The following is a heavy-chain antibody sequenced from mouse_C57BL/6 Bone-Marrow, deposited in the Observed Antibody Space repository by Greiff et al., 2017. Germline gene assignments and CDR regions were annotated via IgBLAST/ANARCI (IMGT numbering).Heavy chain of an antibody. CDR1: GFTFSSYT. CDR3: ARQGYYGSSYGKDYAMDY. J-gene: IGHJ4*01. Sequence: EVKLVESGGGLVKPGGSLKLSCAASGFTFSSYTMSWVRQTPEKRLEWVATISGGGGNTYYPASVKGRFTISRDNAKNTLYLQMSSLRSEDTALYYCARQGYYGSSYGKDYAMDYWGQGTSVTVSS. D-gene: IGHD1-1*01. CDR2: ISGGGGNT. V-gene: IGHV5-9*01.